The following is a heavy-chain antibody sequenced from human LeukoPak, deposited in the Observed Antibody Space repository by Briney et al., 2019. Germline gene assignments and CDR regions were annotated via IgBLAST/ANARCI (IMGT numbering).Heavy chain of an antibody. J-gene: IGHJ4*02. Sequence: PSETLSLTCTVSGGSISSSSYYWGWIRQPPGKGLEWIGSIYYSGSTYYNPSLKSRVTISVDTSKNQFSLKLSSVTAADTAVYYCAIAARNLPFDYWGQGTLVTVSS. D-gene: IGHD6-6*01. V-gene: IGHV4-39*07. CDR1: GGSISSSSYY. CDR3: AIAARNLPFDY. CDR2: IYYSGST.